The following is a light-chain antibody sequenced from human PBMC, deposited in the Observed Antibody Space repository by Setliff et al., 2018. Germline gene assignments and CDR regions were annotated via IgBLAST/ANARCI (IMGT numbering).Light chain of an antibody. CDR3: SSYAASYNPYV. Sequence: QSVLAQPPSASGSPGQSLTISCTGPSSDVGAYNLVSWYQHHPGKAPKLIIYEVTKRPSGVPDRFSGSKSGNTASLTVSGLQAEDEAEYYCSSYAASYNPYVFGTGTKVTVL. CDR1: SSDVGAYNL. V-gene: IGLV2-8*01. J-gene: IGLJ1*01. CDR2: EVT.